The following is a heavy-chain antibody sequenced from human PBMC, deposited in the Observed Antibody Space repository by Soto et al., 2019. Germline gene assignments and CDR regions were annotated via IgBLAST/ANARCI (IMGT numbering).Heavy chain of an antibody. D-gene: IGHD2-2*01. CDR1: GFTFDDYA. Sequence: EVQLVESGGGLVQPGRSLRLSCAASGFTFDDYAMHWVRQAPGKGLEWVSGISWNSGSIGYADSVKGRFTISRDNAKNSLYLQMNSLRAEDTALYYGARRPAASYYYYYMDVWGKGTTVTVSS. CDR2: ISWNSGSI. CDR3: ARRPAASYYYYYMDV. V-gene: IGHV3-9*01. J-gene: IGHJ6*03.